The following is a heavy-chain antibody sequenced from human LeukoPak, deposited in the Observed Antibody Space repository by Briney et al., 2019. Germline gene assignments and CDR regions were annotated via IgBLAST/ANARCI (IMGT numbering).Heavy chain of an antibody. CDR3: ARGAGTMVYYIDV. Sequence: PVGSLRLSCAASGLTFRTFPMHWVGQAPSKGRQWVAVISNHGSHEYYRYSVKGRFTISRDNSKNTIFLQMNSMTIEDTAVYYCARGAGTMVYYIDVWGNGTTVTVSS. V-gene: IGHV3-30*10. CDR2: ISNHGSHE. J-gene: IGHJ6*03. CDR1: GLTFRTFP. D-gene: IGHD1-7*01.